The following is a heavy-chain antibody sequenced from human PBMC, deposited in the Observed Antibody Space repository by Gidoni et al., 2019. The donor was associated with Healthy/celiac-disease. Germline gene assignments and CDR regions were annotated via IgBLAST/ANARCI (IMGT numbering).Heavy chain of an antibody. CDR3: ARYSKGYCTNGVCYAFDY. D-gene: IGHD2-8*01. J-gene: IGHJ4*02. CDR1: GYSFTSYW. V-gene: IGHV5-10-1*01. Sequence: EVQLVQPGAQVNKPGESLRISCKGSGYSFTSYWISWLRQMPGKGLEWMGRIDPSDSYTNYSPSFQGHVTISADKSISMAYLQWSSLKASDTAMYYCARYSKGYCTNGVCYAFDYWGQGTLVTVSS. CDR2: IDPSDSYT.